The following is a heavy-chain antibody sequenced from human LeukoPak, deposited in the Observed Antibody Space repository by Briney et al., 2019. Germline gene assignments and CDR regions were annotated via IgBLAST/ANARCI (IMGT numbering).Heavy chain of an antibody. CDR2: ISSSSSYI. J-gene: IGHJ5*02. CDR1: GFTFSSYS. D-gene: IGHD3-16*01. CDR3: ARGLFSDYLLGWFHP. V-gene: IGHV3-21*01. Sequence: GGSLRLSCAASGFTFSSYSMNWVRQAPGKGLEWVSSISSSSSYIYYADSVKGRFTISRDNAKNSLYLQMNSLRAEDTAVYYCARGLFSDYLLGWFHPWGQGTLVTVSS.